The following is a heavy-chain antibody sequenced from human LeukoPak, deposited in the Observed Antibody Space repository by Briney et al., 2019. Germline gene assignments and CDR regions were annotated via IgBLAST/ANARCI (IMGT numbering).Heavy chain of an antibody. Sequence: ASVKVSCKASGYTLTELSMHWVRQAPGKGLEWMGGFDPEDGETIYAQKFQGRVTMTEDTSTDTAYMELSSLRSEDTAVYYCATLMVRGVKGGHYFDYWGQGTLVTVSS. D-gene: IGHD3-10*01. CDR2: FDPEDGET. V-gene: IGHV1-24*01. CDR1: GYTLTELS. CDR3: ATLMVRGVKGGHYFDY. J-gene: IGHJ4*02.